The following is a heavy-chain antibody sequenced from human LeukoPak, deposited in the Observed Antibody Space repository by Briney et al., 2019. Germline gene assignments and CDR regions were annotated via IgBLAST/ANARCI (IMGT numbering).Heavy chain of an antibody. J-gene: IGHJ5*02. Sequence: ASVKASCKASGYTFTGYYMHWVRQAPGQGLEWMGWINPNSGGTNYAQKFQGRVTMTRDTSISTAYMELSRLRSDDTAVYYCAREGYCSSTSCFNWFDPWGQGTLVTVSS. CDR2: INPNSGGT. D-gene: IGHD2-2*01. CDR1: GYTFTGYY. CDR3: AREGYCSSTSCFNWFDP. V-gene: IGHV1-2*02.